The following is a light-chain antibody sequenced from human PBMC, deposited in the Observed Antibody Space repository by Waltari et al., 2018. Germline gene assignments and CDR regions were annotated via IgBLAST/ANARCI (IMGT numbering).Light chain of an antibody. CDR3: QQRYTTLT. Sequence: QMTQSPSSLSASVGDRVTITCQASQSIANSVNWYQQKPWKVPKLLIYAASSLHSGVPSRFSGAGSGTEFTLTITTLQPEDFATYYCQQRYTTLTFGGGTKVE. CDR1: QSIANS. J-gene: IGKJ4*01. V-gene: IGKV1-39*01. CDR2: AAS.